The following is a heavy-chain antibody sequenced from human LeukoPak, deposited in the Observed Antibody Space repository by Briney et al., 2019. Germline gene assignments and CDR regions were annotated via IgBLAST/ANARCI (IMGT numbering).Heavy chain of an antibody. CDR3: ARDGDGYKSIPFDY. CDR1: GSTFSNYW. V-gene: IGHV3-7*01. J-gene: IGHJ4*02. CDR2: IKQDGSEK. D-gene: IGHD5-24*01. Sequence: GGSLRPSCAASGSTFSNYWMSWVRQPPGKGLEWVANIKQDGSEKYYVDSVKGRFTISRDNAKNSLYLQMNNLSIEDTAVYYCARDGDGYKSIPFDYWGQGALVTVSS.